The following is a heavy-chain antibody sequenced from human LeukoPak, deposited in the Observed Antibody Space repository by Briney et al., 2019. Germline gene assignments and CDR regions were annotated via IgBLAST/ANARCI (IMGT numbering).Heavy chain of an antibody. CDR3: AKEGGDMKGAFDI. Sequence: GGSLRLSCAASGFSFSNYGMHWVRQAPGKGLEWVALVSDDGSNEFYADSVRGRFYISRDNSRNTVYVQMNSLRLEDTAVYFCAKEGGDMKGAFDIWGQGTLVTVSS. J-gene: IGHJ3*02. CDR1: GFSFSNYG. V-gene: IGHV3-30*18. CDR2: VSDDGSNE. D-gene: IGHD2-21*02.